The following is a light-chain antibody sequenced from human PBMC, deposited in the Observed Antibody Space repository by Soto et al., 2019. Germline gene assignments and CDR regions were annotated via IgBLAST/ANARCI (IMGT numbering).Light chain of an antibody. Sequence: QAVVTQEPSFSVSPGGTVTLTCGLSSGSVSTSYYPSWYQQTPGQAPRKLIYSTNTRSSGVPDRFFCSILGNKAALTITGGQADDEADYYCVLYMGSGVLVFGGGTKVTVL. CDR3: VLYMGSGVLV. CDR1: SGSVSTSYY. V-gene: IGLV8-61*01. CDR2: STN. J-gene: IGLJ3*02.